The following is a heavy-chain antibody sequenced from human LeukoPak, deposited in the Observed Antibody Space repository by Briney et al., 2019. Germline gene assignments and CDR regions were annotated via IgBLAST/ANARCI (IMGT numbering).Heavy chain of an antibody. V-gene: IGHV1-69*01. D-gene: IGHD6-13*01. CDR1: GCTFSSYA. CDR2: IIPIFGTA. CDR3: ARGGSSSWYGCYGY. Sequence: ASLKVSCKASGCTFSSYAISWVRQAPGQGLEWMGGIIPIFGTANYAQKFQGRVTITADESTSTAYMELSSLRSEDTAVYYCARGGSSSWYGCYGYWGQGTLVTVSS. J-gene: IGHJ4*02.